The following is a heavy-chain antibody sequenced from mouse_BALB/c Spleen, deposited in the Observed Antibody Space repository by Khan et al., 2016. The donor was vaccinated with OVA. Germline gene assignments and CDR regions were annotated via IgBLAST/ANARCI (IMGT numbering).Heavy chain of an antibody. CDR2: IRSGGST. CDR1: GFSLNTYG. Sequence: QVQLKESGPGLVQPSQSLSITCTVSGFSLNTYGIHWIRQSQGKGLEWLGVIRSGGSTDYNGAFISRLNITKDNSKSQVSYIKNSLQADDTAIYYCARNSYMYDFTYWGQGTLVTVSA. D-gene: IGHD2-14*01. J-gene: IGHJ3*01. V-gene: IGHV2-2*01. CDR3: ARNSYMYDFTY.